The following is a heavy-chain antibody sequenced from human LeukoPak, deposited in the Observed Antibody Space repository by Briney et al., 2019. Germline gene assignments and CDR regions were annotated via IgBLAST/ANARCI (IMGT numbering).Heavy chain of an antibody. CDR1: GGSSSSSNW. CDR2: IDHSGRT. D-gene: IGHD3-22*01. J-gene: IGHJ5*02. V-gene: IGHV4-4*02. CDR3: ARGGTYYYDSSGRYNWFDP. Sequence: SETLSLTCAVSGGSSSSSNWWNWVRQPPGKGLEWIGEIDHSGRTNYNPSLKSRVTISVDTSKNQFSLKLSSVTAADTAVYYCARGGTYYYDSSGRYNWFDPWGQGTLVTVSS.